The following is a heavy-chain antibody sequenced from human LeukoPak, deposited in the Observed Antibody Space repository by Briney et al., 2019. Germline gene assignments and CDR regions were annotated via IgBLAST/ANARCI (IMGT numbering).Heavy chain of an antibody. Sequence: ASVKVSCKASGYTFTSYDINWVRQATGQGLEWMGWMNPNSGNTGYAQKFQGRVTMTRNTSISTAYMELSSVTAADTAVYYCARDIEEPYYDSSGYLIASNWFDPWGQGALVTVSS. D-gene: IGHD3-22*01. CDR3: ARDIEEPYYDSSGYLIASNWFDP. CDR2: MNPNSGNT. CDR1: GYTFTSYD. V-gene: IGHV1-8*01. J-gene: IGHJ5*02.